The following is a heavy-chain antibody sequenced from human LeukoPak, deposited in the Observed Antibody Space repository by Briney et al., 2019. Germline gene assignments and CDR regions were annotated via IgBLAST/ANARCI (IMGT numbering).Heavy chain of an antibody. CDR1: GYSFTSYW. CDR2: IYPGDSDT. D-gene: IGHD5-18*01. V-gene: IGHV5-51*01. J-gene: IGHJ5*02. Sequence: GESLKISCKGSGYSFTSYWIGWVRQMPGKGLERMGIIYPGDSDTRYSPSFQGQVTISADKSISTAYLQWSSLKASDTAMYYCARRDLGYSYDRLGDWFDPWGQGTLVTVSS. CDR3: ARRDLGYSYDRLGDWFDP.